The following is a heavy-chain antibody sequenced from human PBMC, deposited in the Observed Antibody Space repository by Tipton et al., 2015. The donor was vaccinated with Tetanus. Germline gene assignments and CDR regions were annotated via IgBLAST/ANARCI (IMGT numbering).Heavy chain of an antibody. V-gene: IGHV6-1*01. D-gene: IGHD1-14*01. CDR1: GDSVSRNNAT. J-gene: IGHJ4*02. CDR3: ARESPALVC. CDR2: TYYRSKWYN. Sequence: VKPSQTLSLTCVISGDSVSRNNATWNWIRQSPSRGLEWLGRTYYRSKWYNDYAPSVKSRITIKPDTSKNQFSLQLNSMTPEDTAVYFCARESPALVCWGQGILVTVSS.